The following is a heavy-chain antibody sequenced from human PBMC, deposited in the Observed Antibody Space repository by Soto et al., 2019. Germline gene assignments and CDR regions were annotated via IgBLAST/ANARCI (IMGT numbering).Heavy chain of an antibody. D-gene: IGHD4-17*01. CDR2: IWYDGSNK. Sequence: QVQLVESGGGVVQPGRSLRLSCAPSGFTFSSYGMHWARQAPGKGLEWVAVIWYDGSNKVYADSVKGRFTLSRDNSKNTLYLQMNSLRAEDTAVYYCARDSSGDYGALDTWGQGTMVTVSS. CDR3: ARDSSGDYGALDT. V-gene: IGHV3-33*01. J-gene: IGHJ3*02. CDR1: GFTFSSYG.